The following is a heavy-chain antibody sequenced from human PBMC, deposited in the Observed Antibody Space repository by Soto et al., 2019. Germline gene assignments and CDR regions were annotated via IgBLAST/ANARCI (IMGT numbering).Heavy chain of an antibody. CDR1: GFTFSSYA. D-gene: IGHD6-13*01. Sequence: GGSLRLSCAASGFTFSSYAMSWVRQAPGKGLEWVSAISGSGGSTYYADSVKGRFTISRDNSKNTLYLQMNSLRAEDTAVYYCAKDRDSSSSWFISPGYWGQGTLVTVSS. CDR2: ISGSGGST. V-gene: IGHV3-23*01. J-gene: IGHJ4*02. CDR3: AKDRDSSSSWFISPGY.